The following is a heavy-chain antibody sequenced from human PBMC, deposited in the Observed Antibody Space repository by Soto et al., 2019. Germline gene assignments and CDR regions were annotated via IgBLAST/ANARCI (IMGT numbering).Heavy chain of an antibody. Sequence: QVQLVESGGGLVKPGGSLRLSCAASGFTFSDYYMSWIRQAPGKGLEWVSYISSSGSTIYYADSGKGQFTISRDNAKNSLYLQFKSLKAEDTAVYYCARDGYDIVAKPLDYWGQGTLVTVSS. D-gene: IGHD5-12*01. J-gene: IGHJ4*02. V-gene: IGHV3-11*01. CDR2: ISSSGSTI. CDR3: ARDGYDIVAKPLDY. CDR1: GFTFSDYY.